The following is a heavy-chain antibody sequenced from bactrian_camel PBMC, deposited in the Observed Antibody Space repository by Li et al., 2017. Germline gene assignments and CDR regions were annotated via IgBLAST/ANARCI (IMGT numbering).Heavy chain of an antibody. V-gene: IGHV3-2*01. CDR3: ATRVIPKAFGM. Sequence: HVQLVESGGGSVQTGGSLRLSCATTGYTWRTFCMGWVRQAPGKGLEWVSTISGDSRSTFYVDSVKGRFTVSRHNANTTVYLQMNSLKFEDTALYYCATRVIPKAFGMWGQGTQVTVS. J-gene: IGHJ4*01. CDR2: ISGDSRST. D-gene: IGHD2*01. CDR1: GYTWRTFC.